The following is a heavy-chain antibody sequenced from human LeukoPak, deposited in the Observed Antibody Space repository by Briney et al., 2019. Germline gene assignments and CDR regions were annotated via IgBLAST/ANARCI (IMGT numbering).Heavy chain of an antibody. CDR2: INWNGGSR. CDR3: ARDPYSSTWSYGMDV. V-gene: IGHV3-20*04. Sequence: GGSLRLSCAASGFIFDDYGMSWVRQAPGKGLEWVSGINWNGGSRGYADSVKGRFTISRDNAKNSLFLQMNSLRVEDTAVYYCARDPYSSTWSYGMDVWGQGTTVTVSS. J-gene: IGHJ6*02. CDR1: GFIFDDYG. D-gene: IGHD6-6*01.